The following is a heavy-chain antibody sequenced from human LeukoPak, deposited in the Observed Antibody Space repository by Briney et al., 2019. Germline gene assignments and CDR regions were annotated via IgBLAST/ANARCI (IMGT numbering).Heavy chain of an antibody. D-gene: IGHD6-19*01. CDR3: ARGTSGYSSGWAPIYYYYYYMDV. V-gene: IGHV3-48*04. CDR1: GFTFSSYS. J-gene: IGHJ6*03. CDR2: ISRSGSTK. Sequence: SGGSLRLSCAASGFTFSSYSMNWVRQAPGKGLEWVSSISRSGSTKYYADSVKGRFTISRDNAKNSLYLQMNSLRAEDTAVYYCARGTSGYSSGWAPIYYYYYYMDVWGKGTTVTVSS.